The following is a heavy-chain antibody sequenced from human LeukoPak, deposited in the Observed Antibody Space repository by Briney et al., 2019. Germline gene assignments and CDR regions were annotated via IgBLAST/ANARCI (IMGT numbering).Heavy chain of an antibody. D-gene: IGHD6-19*01. CDR2: IYTTGSS. Sequence: SQTLSLTCTVSGDSISRGRYYWSWIRQPAGKGLEWIGRIYTTGSSNYNPSLKSRVTISVDTSKNHFSLKLNSVTAADTAVYYCARDVRVAGTYNFDYWGQGTLVTVSS. J-gene: IGHJ4*02. CDR1: GDSISRGRYY. V-gene: IGHV4-61*02. CDR3: ARDVRVAGTYNFDY.